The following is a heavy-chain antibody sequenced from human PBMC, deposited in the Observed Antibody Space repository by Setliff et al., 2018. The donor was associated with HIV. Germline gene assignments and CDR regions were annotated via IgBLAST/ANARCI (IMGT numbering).Heavy chain of an antibody. CDR3: AKDQAVVTPRYGAFDI. CDR2: ISAGGGST. Sequence: GESLKISCAASGFTFSTYAMSWVRQAPGKGLAWVSAISAGGGSTYYAYSVKGRFTISRDDSKNTLYLQMNSLRAEDTAVYYCAKDQAVVTPRYGAFDIWGQGTMVTVSS. D-gene: IGHD2-15*01. CDR1: GFTFSTYA. J-gene: IGHJ3*02. V-gene: IGHV3-23*01.